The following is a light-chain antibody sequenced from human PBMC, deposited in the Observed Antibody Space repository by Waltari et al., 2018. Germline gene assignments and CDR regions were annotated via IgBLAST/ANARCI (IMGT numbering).Light chain of an antibody. Sequence: QSALTQPASVSGTPGQSITISCSGTTSDVGSYDLFSWYQQHPGEAPKLLICEVFKRPPDTSSRFSGAKSGSTASLTISGLQPEDEADYYCCSYADRGTYVFGSGTKVTVL. CDR2: EVF. J-gene: IGLJ1*01. V-gene: IGLV2-23*02. CDR3: CSYADRGTYV. CDR1: TSDVGSYDL.